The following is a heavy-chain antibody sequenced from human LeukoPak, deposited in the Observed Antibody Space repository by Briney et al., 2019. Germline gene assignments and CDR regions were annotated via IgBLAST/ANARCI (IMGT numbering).Heavy chain of an antibody. CDR2: ISAYNGNT. CDR1: GYTFTSYG. Sequence: ASVKVSCKASGYTFTSYGISWVRQAPGQGLEWMGWISAYNGNTNYAQKLQGRVTMTTDTSTSTAYMELRSLRSDDTAVYYRARDLEGAGWLRTYYYYYSMDVWGQGTTVTVSS. J-gene: IGHJ6*02. V-gene: IGHV1-18*01. CDR3: ARDLEGAGWLRTYYYYYSMDV. D-gene: IGHD1-26*01.